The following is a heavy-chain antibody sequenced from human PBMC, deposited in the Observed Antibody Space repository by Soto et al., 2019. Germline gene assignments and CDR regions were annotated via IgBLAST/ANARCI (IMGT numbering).Heavy chain of an antibody. CDR2: INPNSGGT. J-gene: IGHJ6*02. V-gene: IGHV1-2*04. CDR1: GYTFTGYY. CDR3: ARGLVVVAATPYDGMDV. D-gene: IGHD2-15*01. Sequence: ASVKVSCKASGYTFTGYYTHWVRQAPGQGLEWMGWINPNSGGTNYAQKFQGWVTMTRDTSISTAYMELSRLRSDDTAVYYCARGLVVVAATPYDGMDVWGQGTTVTVSS.